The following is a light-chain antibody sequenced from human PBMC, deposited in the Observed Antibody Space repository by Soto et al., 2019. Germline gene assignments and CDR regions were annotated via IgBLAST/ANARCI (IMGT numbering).Light chain of an antibody. Sequence: QSVLTQPPSVSGAPGQRVTISCTGSSSNFGAGYEVHWYKQLPGTAPTLVIFNNLNRPSGVPERFSGSKSGTSASLVISGLQAEDEADYYCGTWDSSLSGYVFGTGTKVTV. CDR2: NNL. CDR1: SSNFGAGYE. V-gene: IGLV1-40*01. CDR3: GTWDSSLSGYV. J-gene: IGLJ1*01.